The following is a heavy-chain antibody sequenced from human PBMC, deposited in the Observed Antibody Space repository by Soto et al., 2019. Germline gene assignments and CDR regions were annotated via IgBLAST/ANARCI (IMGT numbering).Heavy chain of an antibody. V-gene: IGHV1-46*01. D-gene: IGHD2-21*02. CDR3: ARGGDIVVVTAPLAH. Sequence: QVQLVQSGAEVKKPGASVKVSCRASGYTFTNYYMHWVRQAPGQGLEWMGIIKPTGGETTYAQKFLRRATXTXXXSXXTLYMELSSLRSEDTAVYYCARGGDIVVVTAPLAHWGQGTLVTVSS. CDR2: IKPTGGET. J-gene: IGHJ4*02. CDR1: GYTFTNYY.